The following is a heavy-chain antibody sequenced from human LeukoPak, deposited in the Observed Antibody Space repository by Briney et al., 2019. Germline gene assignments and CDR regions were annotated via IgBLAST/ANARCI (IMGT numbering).Heavy chain of an antibody. V-gene: IGHV3-30*03. Sequence: GRSLRLSCAASGFTFSSYGMHWVRQAPGKELEWVAVISYDGSNKYYADSVKGRFTISRDNSKNTLYLQMNSLRAEDTAMYYCAANHPFDPWGQGTLVTVSS. CDR3: AANHPFDP. J-gene: IGHJ5*02. D-gene: IGHD1-14*01. CDR2: ISYDGSNK. CDR1: GFTFSSYG.